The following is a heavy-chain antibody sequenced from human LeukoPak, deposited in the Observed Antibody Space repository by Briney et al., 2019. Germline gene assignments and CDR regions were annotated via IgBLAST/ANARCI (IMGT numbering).Heavy chain of an antibody. CDR3: ARYGDYGGYFDY. CDR2: IYSGGST. J-gene: IGHJ4*02. CDR1: GFTVSSNY. Sequence: EGSLRLSCATSGFTVSSNYMSWVRQAPGKGLEWVSVIYSGGSTYYADSVKGRFTISRDNSKNTLYLQMNSLRAEDTAVYYCARYGDYGGYFDYWGQGTLVTVSS. D-gene: IGHD4-17*01. V-gene: IGHV3-66*01.